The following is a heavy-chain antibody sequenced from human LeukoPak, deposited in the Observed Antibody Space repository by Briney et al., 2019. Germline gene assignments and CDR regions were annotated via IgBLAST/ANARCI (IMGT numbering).Heavy chain of an antibody. CDR3: AKVITVVIPDY. J-gene: IGHJ4*02. Sequence: GRSLRLSCAASGFTFSSYGMHWVRQAPGKGLEWVAVISYDGSNKYYADSVKGRFTISRDNSKNTLYLQMNSLRAEDTAVYYCAKVITVVIPDYWGQGTLVTVSS. V-gene: IGHV3-30*18. D-gene: IGHD4-23*01. CDR1: GFTFSSYG. CDR2: ISYDGSNK.